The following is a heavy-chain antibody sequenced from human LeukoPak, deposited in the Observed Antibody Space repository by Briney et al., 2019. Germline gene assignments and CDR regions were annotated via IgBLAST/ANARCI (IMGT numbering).Heavy chain of an antibody. J-gene: IGHJ6*03. V-gene: IGHV3-30*02. CDR3: ARSRTGGNLYYFYMDV. CDR1: GFTFSSYG. Sequence: GGSLRLSCAASGFTFSSYGIHWVRQAPGKGLEWVAFIRYDGSNKYYADSVKGRFIISRDNSKNTLYLQMNSLRDEDTAVYYCARSRTGGNLYYFYMDVWGKGTTVTVSS. CDR2: IRYDGSNK. D-gene: IGHD4-23*01.